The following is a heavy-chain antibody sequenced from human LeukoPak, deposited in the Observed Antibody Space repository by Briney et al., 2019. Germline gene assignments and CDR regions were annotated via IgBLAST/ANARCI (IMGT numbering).Heavy chain of an antibody. V-gene: IGHV1-2*02. CDR3: ARGAREYQLPDNAFNI. CDR2: INPNSGGT. D-gene: IGHD2-2*01. CDR1: GYTFTGYY. Sequence: ASLKVSCKASGYTFTGYYMNWVRQAPGQGLEWMGWINPNSGGTNYTQKFQGRDTMTRDTSISTAYMELRRLRFDDTAVYYCARGAREYQLPDNAFNIWGQGTMVTVSS. J-gene: IGHJ3*02.